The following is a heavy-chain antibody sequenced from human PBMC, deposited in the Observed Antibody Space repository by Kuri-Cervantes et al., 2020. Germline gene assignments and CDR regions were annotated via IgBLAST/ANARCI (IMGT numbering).Heavy chain of an antibody. CDR1: GGTFSSYT. D-gene: IGHD3-9*01. CDR2: IIPILGIA. CDR3: AGPYYDILTGYSHDAFDI. J-gene: IGHJ3*02. Sequence: SVKVSCKASGGTFSSYTISRVRQAPGQGLEWMGRIIPILGIANYAQKFQGRVTITADKSTSTAYMELSSLRSEDTAVYYCAGPYYDILTGYSHDAFDIWGQGTMVTVSS. V-gene: IGHV1-69*02.